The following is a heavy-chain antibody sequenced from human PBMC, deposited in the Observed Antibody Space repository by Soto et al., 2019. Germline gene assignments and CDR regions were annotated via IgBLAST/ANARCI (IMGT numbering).Heavy chain of an antibody. CDR1: GGTFSSYA. Sequence: SVKGSCKASGGTFSSYAISWVRQAPGQGLEWMGGIIPIFGTANYAQKFQGRVTITADESTSTAYMELSSLRSEDTAVYYCARGGPAAYYYYGMDVWGQGTTVTVSS. CDR3: ARGGPAAYYYYGMDV. CDR2: IIPIFGTA. V-gene: IGHV1-69*13. D-gene: IGHD2-2*01. J-gene: IGHJ6*02.